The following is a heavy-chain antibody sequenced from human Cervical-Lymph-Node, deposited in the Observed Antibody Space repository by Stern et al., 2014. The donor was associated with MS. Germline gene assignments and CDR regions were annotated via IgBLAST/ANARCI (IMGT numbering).Heavy chain of an antibody. CDR2: IGRDDDK. D-gene: IGHD2-21*01. CDR3: ARIRECGGDYSFYGMDV. Sequence: QVTLKESGPALVKPTQTLTLTCTFSGFSLSTSGMRVSSFRQPPGRPLEWLTLIGRDDDKCYSISLKTRLSISKDTSKNHVVLTMTNMDPVDTATYYCARIRECGGDYSFYGMDVWGQGTTVTVSS. CDR1: GFSLSTSGMR. J-gene: IGHJ6*02. V-gene: IGHV2-70*04.